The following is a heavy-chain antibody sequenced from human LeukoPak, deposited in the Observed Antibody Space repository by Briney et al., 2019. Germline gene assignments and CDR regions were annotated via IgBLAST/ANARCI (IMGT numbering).Heavy chain of an antibody. CDR3: ARAPYYYDSSGYGAFDI. D-gene: IGHD3-22*01. CDR1: GGPISSYY. CDR2: IYYSGST. J-gene: IGHJ3*02. Sequence: PSETLSLTCTVSGGPISSYYWSWIRQPPGKGLEWIGYIYYSGSTNYNPSLKSRVTISVDPSKNQFSLKLSSVTAADTAVYYCARAPYYYDSSGYGAFDIWGQGTMVTVSS. V-gene: IGHV4-59*01.